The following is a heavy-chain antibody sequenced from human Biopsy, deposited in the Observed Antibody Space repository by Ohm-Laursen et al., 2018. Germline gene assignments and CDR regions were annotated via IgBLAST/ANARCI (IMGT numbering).Heavy chain of an antibody. CDR1: GDTFSRSA. V-gene: IGHV1-69*04. CDR3: ARGGSGSGYYGMDV. J-gene: IGHJ6*02. Sequence: SVKVSCKASGDTFSRSAFFWVRQAPGQGLVYLGRIIPIVGITNHAQTFQGRITLTADKSTFMVYMELSRLRSDDTAIYYCARGGSGSGYYGMDVWGQGATVSVS. D-gene: IGHD3-10*01. CDR2: IIPIVGIT.